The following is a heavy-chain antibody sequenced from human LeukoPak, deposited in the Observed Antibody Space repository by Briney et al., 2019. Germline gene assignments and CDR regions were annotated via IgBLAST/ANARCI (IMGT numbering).Heavy chain of an antibody. CDR2: IKQDGSEK. Sequence: PGGSLRLSCAASGFIFSTYWMSWVRQAPGKGLEWVANIKQDGSEKYHVGSVKGRFTISRDNAKNSLYLQMNSLRAEDTAVCYCARDHSGSGSYLYYFDYWGQGTLVTVSS. D-gene: IGHD3-10*01. V-gene: IGHV3-7*01. CDR1: GFIFSTYW. J-gene: IGHJ4*02. CDR3: ARDHSGSGSYLYYFDY.